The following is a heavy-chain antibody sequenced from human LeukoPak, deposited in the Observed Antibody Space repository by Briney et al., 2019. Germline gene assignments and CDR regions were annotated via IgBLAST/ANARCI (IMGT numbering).Heavy chain of an antibody. D-gene: IGHD3-3*01. CDR2: IYTSGST. CDR1: GGSISSYY. J-gene: IGHJ4*02. CDR3: ARGASITIFGVALFDY. Sequence: SETLSLTCTVSGGSISSYYWSWIRQPAGKGLEWIGRIYTSGSTNYNPSLKSRVTMSVDTSKHQFSLKLSSVTAADTAVYYCARGASITIFGVALFDYWGQGTLVTVSS. V-gene: IGHV4-4*07.